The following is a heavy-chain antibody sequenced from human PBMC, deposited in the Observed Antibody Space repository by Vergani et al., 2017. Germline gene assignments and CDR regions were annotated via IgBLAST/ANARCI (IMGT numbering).Heavy chain of an antibody. Sequence: QVQLVESGGGVVQPGGSLRLSCAASGFTFSSYGMHWVRQAPGKGLEWVAFIRYDGSNKYYADSVKGRFTISRDNSKNTLYLQMNSLRAEDTAVYYCAKDEAGGWYRPGYFDYWGQGTLVTVSS. CDR2: IRYDGSNK. J-gene: IGHJ4*02. CDR3: AKDEAGGWYRPGYFDY. V-gene: IGHV3-30*02. D-gene: IGHD6-19*01. CDR1: GFTFSSYG.